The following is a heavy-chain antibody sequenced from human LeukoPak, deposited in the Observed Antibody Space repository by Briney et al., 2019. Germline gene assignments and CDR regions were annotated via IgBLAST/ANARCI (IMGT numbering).Heavy chain of an antibody. CDR1: GYTFTSYA. J-gene: IGHJ5*02. CDR2: INTNTGNP. V-gene: IGHV7-4-1*02. Sequence: ASVKVSRKASGYTFTSYAMNWVRQAPGQGLEWMGWINTNTGNPTYAQGFTGRFAFSLDTSVSTAYLQISSLKAEDTAVYYCARKAAVVTRGDNWFDPWGQGTLVTVSS. CDR3: ARKAAVVTRGDNWFDP. D-gene: IGHD6-19*01.